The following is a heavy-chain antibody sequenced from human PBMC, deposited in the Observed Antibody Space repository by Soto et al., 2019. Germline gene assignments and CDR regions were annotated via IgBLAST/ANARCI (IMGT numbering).Heavy chain of an antibody. V-gene: IGHV4-59*08. CDR1: GGSLCSHY. Sequence: SETLSVTWTVSGGSLCSHYWSWIRQPPGNGLEWIGYIYYSVRTNYNPSLKSRVTLFADTSRNQFSLTMKSVTVADTALYFCARQVYGDYLGGNWFDPWGQGALVTVS. D-gene: IGHD4-17*01. CDR3: ARQVYGDYLGGNWFDP. CDR2: IYYSVRT. J-gene: IGHJ5*02.